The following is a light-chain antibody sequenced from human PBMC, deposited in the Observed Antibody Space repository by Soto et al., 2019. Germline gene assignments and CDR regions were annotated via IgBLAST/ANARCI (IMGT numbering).Light chain of an antibody. V-gene: IGLV1-40*01. Sequence: SALTQAPSVSGAPGQTVTISCTGSSSNLGAGYDVHWYQQLPGTAPKLVIFGNSKRPSGIPDRFSGSKSASSASLAITGLQAEDEADYYCQSYDSSLTGFYIFGTGTKVTVL. CDR3: QSYDSSLTGFYI. CDR2: GNS. J-gene: IGLJ1*01. CDR1: SSNLGAGYD.